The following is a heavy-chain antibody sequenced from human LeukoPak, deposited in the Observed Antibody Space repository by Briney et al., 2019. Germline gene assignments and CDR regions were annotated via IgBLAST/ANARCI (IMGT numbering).Heavy chain of an antibody. D-gene: IGHD3-3*01. CDR3: AKKNDFVY. CDR2: ISYDGTNK. J-gene: IGHJ4*03. CDR1: GFTFSNYD. V-gene: IGHV3-30*18. Sequence: PRRSLCLSCAASGFTFSNYDMHWVCQAPGKGLEWVAVISYDGTNKYYADSVKGRFTISRDNSKSTLYLQMNSLRAEDTAVYYCAKKNDFVYWAHGIMVTVSS.